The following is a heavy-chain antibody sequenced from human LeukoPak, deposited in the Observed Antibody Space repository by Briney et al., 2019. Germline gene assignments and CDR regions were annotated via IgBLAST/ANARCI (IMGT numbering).Heavy chain of an antibody. Sequence: SETLSLTCTVSGGSISSYYWSWIRQPPGKGLEWIGYIYYSGSTNYNPSLKSRVTISVDTSKNQFSLKLSSVTAADTAVYYCARWGVDAFDTWGQGTMVTVSS. D-gene: IGHD3-16*01. CDR2: IYYSGST. J-gene: IGHJ3*02. CDR3: ARWGVDAFDT. CDR1: GGSISSYY. V-gene: IGHV4-59*01.